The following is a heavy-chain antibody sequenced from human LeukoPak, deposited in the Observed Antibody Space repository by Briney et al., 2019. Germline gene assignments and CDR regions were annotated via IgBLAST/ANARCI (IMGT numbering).Heavy chain of an antibody. CDR2: ISSSSSTI. Sequence: PGGSLRLSCAASGFTFSSYSMNRVRQAPGKGLEWVSYISSSSSTIYYADSVKGRFTISRDNAKNSLYLQMNSLRAEDTAVYYCARDPPTYSSSSGGYYYYYMDVWGKGTTVTVSS. J-gene: IGHJ6*03. CDR1: GFTFSSYS. CDR3: ARDPPTYSSSSGGYYYYYMDV. D-gene: IGHD6-6*01. V-gene: IGHV3-48*01.